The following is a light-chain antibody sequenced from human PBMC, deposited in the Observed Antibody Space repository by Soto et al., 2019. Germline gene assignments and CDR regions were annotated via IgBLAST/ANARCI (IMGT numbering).Light chain of an antibody. J-gene: IGLJ2*01. CDR1: SSDVGGYNY. CDR2: EVN. Sequence: QSVLTQPPSASGSPGQSVAISCTGTSSDVGGYNYVSWYQQHPGKAPKLMIYEVNKRPSGVPDRFSGSKSGNTASLTVSGLQAEDEADYYCGTWDSSLSAVVFGGGTKVTVL. V-gene: IGLV2-8*01. CDR3: GTWDSSLSAVV.